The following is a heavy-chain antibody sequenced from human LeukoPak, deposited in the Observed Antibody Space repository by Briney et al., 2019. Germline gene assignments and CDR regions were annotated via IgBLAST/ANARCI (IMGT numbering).Heavy chain of an antibody. V-gene: IGHV3-9*01. J-gene: IGHJ4*02. CDR1: GLTFDDYA. CDR3: AKDIDYYDSSGSYDY. Sequence: RSGGSLRLSCAASGLTFDDYAMHWVRQAPGKGLEWVSGISWNSGSIGYADSVKGRFTISRDNAKNSLYLQMNSLRAEDTALYYCAKDIDYYDSSGSYDYWGQGTLVTVSS. D-gene: IGHD3-22*01. CDR2: ISWNSGSI.